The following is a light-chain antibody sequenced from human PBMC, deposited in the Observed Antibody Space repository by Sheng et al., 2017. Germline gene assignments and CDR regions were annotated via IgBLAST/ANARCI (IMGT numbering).Light chain of an antibody. J-gene: IGKJ2*01. V-gene: IGKV3-11*01. CDR3: QHYNNWPYT. CDR1: QSVSNS. Sequence: DIVLTQSPATLSLSPGERATLSCRASQSVSNSLAWYQQKPGQAPRLLIYDASNRATGIPARFSGSGSGTEFTLTISSLQSEDFAVYYCQHYNNWPYTFGQGTKLEIK. CDR2: DAS.